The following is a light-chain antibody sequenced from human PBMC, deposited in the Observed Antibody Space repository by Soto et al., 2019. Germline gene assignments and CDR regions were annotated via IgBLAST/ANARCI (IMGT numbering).Light chain of an antibody. V-gene: IGKV3-20*01. CDR2: ATS. CDR3: QQYDNSPGYT. Sequence: EIMLTQSPGTLSLSPGERATLSCRASQSVSSRDLAWYQQKPGQAPRLLIYATSSRAAGIPDRFSGSGSGTDFTLTISRLEPEYFAVYYCQQYDNSPGYTFGQGTKLEIK. J-gene: IGKJ2*01. CDR1: QSVSSRD.